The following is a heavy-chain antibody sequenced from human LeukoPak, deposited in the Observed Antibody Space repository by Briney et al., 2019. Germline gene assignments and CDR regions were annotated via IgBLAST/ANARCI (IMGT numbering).Heavy chain of an antibody. D-gene: IGHD4-17*01. V-gene: IGHV1-24*01. CDR2: FDPEDGET. CDR1: GYTLSELS. Sequence: ASVKVSFKVSGYTLSELSMHWVRQAPGKGLVWMGSFDPEDGETIYAQKFQGRVTMTEDTSTDTAYMELSSLRSEDTAVYYCATASRSHYADYNLDYWGQGTLVTVSS. CDR3: ATASRSHYADYNLDY. J-gene: IGHJ4*02.